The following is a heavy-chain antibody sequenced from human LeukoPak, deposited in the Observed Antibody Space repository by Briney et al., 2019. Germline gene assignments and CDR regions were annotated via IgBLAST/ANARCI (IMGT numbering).Heavy chain of an antibody. D-gene: IGHD2-2*01. J-gene: IGHJ4*02. V-gene: IGHV4-59*08. CDR1: GGSISSYY. Sequence: PSETLSLTCTVSGGSISSYYWSWIRQPPGKGLEWIGYIYYSGGTNYKPSLKSRVTISIDTSKNQFSLRVSSVTAADTAVYYCARQRGDCSSTTCYFDYWGQGTLVTVSS. CDR2: IYYSGGT. CDR3: ARQRGDCSSTTCYFDY.